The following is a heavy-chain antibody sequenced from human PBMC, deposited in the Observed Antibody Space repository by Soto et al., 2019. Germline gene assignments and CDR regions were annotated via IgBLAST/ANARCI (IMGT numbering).Heavy chain of an antibody. D-gene: IGHD3-3*01. CDR3: AKDGFGGASDY. CDR2: ISYEGSNT. J-gene: IGHJ4*02. V-gene: IGHV3-30-3*01. Sequence: QVHLVESGGGVVQPGRSLRLSCVASGFTFDTYGIHWVRQAPGKGLQWVALISYEGSNTYYADSVRGRFTISRDNSKNTLFLQMTSLRVDDAATYYCAKDGFGGASDYWGQGTHVTVSS. CDR1: GFTFDTYG.